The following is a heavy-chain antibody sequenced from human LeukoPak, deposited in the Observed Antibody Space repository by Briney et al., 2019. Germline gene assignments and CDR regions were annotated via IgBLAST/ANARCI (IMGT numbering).Heavy chain of an antibody. Sequence: QPGGSLRLSCAASGFTFSSYAMHWVRQAPGKGLEWVAVISYDGSNKYYADSVKGRFTISRDNSKNTLYLQMSSLRAEDTAVYYCARDERIAAAGPHDAFDIWGQGTMVTVSS. J-gene: IGHJ3*02. CDR1: GFTFSSYA. CDR2: ISYDGSNK. V-gene: IGHV3-30-3*01. D-gene: IGHD6-13*01. CDR3: ARDERIAAAGPHDAFDI.